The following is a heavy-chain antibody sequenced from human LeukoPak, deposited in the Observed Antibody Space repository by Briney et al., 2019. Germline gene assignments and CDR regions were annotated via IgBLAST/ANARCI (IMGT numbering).Heavy chain of an antibody. Sequence: GGSLRLSCAASGFTFSDYYMSWIRQAPGKGLEWVSYISSSGSTIYHADSVKGRFTISRDNAKNSLYLQMNSLRAEDTAVYYCVRDGYCSGGSCYSGGTSPIDYWGQGTLVTVSS. CDR3: VRDGYCSGGSCYSGGTSPIDY. V-gene: IGHV3-11*04. D-gene: IGHD2-15*01. CDR1: GFTFSDYY. J-gene: IGHJ4*02. CDR2: ISSSGSTI.